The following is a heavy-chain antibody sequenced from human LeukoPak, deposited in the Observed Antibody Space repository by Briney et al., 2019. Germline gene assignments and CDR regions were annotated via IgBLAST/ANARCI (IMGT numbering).Heavy chain of an antibody. V-gene: IGHV1-46*01. Sequence: ASVKVSCKASGYTFTSHLMHWVRQAPGQGLEWMGIINPSVGDTNYAQKFKGRVTMTRDTSTSTVYMELSSLRSEDTAVYYCARVGNWNIIPQLGNFDYWGQGTLVTVSS. J-gene: IGHJ4*02. CDR2: INPSVGDT. CDR3: ARVGNWNIIPQLGNFDY. CDR1: GYTFTSHL. D-gene: IGHD1/OR15-1a*01.